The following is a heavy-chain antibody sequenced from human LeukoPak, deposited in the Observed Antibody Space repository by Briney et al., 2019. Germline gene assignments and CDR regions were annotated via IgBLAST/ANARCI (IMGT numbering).Heavy chain of an antibody. V-gene: IGHV4-34*01. CDR1: GGSFSNYY. CDR3: ARRWNYGRNYYIDV. Sequence: SETLSLTCAVYGGSFSNYYWSGIRQPPGKGREWSGEINDSGRTNYNPSLMSSVTISVDTSKNQFSLRLNSVTATATAVYYCARRWNYGRNYYIDVWGKGATVSVSS. CDR2: INDSGRT. J-gene: IGHJ6*03. D-gene: IGHD1-7*01.